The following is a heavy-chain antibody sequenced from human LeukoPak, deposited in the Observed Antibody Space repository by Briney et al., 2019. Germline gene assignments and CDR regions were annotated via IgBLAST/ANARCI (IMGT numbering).Heavy chain of an antibody. CDR1: GGSISSYY. D-gene: IGHD1-7*01. CDR3: AREDWNYYFDY. J-gene: IGHJ4*02. Sequence: SETLSLTCTVSGGSISSYYWSWIRQTAGQGLEWIGRIYTSGSTNYNPSLKSRVTMSVDTSKNQLSLKLSSVTAADTAVYYCAREDWNYYFDYWGQGTLVTVSS. CDR2: IYTSGST. V-gene: IGHV4-4*07.